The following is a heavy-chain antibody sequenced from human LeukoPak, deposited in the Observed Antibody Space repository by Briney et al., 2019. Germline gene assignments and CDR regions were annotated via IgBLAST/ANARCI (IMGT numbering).Heavy chain of an antibody. D-gene: IGHD6-25*01. Sequence: GASLKISCKGSGYSFTSYWIGWVRQMPGKGLEWMGIIYPGDSDTRYSPSFQGQVTISADKSISTAYLQWSSLKASDTAMYYCARLSGSRKVYYYYYYMDVWGKGTTVTVSS. CDR2: IYPGDSDT. V-gene: IGHV5-51*01. J-gene: IGHJ6*03. CDR1: GYSFTSYW. CDR3: ARLSGSRKVYYYYYYMDV.